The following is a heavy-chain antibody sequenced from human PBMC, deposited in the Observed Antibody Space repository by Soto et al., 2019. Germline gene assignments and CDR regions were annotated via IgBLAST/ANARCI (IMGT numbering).Heavy chain of an antibody. CDR2: INPNSGGT. D-gene: IGHD2-21*02. CDR3: ARTRMTAIPDAFDI. V-gene: IGHV1-2*02. J-gene: IGHJ3*02. Sequence: ASVKVSCKASGYTFTGYYMHWVRQAPGRGLEWMGWINPNSGGTNYAQKFQGRVTMTRDTSISTAYMELSRLRSDDTAVYYCARTRMTAIPDAFDIWGQGTMVTVSS. CDR1: GYTFTGYY.